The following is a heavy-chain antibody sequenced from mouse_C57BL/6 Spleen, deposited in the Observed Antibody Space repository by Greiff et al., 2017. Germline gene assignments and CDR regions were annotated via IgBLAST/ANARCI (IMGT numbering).Heavy chain of an antibody. CDR3: AGATVVVDFDV. CDR2: IYPGDGDT. V-gene: IGHV1-82*01. J-gene: IGHJ1*03. D-gene: IGHD1-1*01. CDR1: GYAFSSSW. Sequence: QVQLKQSGPELVKPGASVKISCKASGYAFSSSWMNWVKQRPGKGLECIGRIYPGDGDTNYNGKFKGKATLTADKSSSTAYMQLSSLTSEDSAVYFCAGATVVVDFDVWGTGTTVTVSS.